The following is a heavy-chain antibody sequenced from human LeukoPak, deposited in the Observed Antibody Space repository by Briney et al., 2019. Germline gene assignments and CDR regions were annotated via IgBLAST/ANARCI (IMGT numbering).Heavy chain of an antibody. Sequence: GVSLRLSCAASGFPFSTYGMFWLRQAPGKGVEWLAYIRYDGSNTKYADSVKGRFTISRDNSKNTLDLQMNSLRAEDTAVYYCAKPGTGSNYYMDVWGKGTTVTVSS. V-gene: IGHV3-30*02. D-gene: IGHD1-1*01. CDR2: IRYDGSNT. CDR3: AKPGTGSNYYMDV. J-gene: IGHJ6*03. CDR1: GFPFSTYG.